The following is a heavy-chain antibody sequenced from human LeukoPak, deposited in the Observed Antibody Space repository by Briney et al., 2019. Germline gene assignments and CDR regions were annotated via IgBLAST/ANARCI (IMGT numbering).Heavy chain of an antibody. CDR3: AEVGSTMIGGV. CDR2: ISSSGSTI. D-gene: IGHD3-10*02. Sequence: GGSLRLSCAASGFTFSSYEMNWVRQAPGKGLEWVSYISSSGSTIYYADSVKGRFTISRDNAKTSLYLQMNSLRAEDTAVYYCAEVGSTMIGGVWGKGTTVTISS. V-gene: IGHV3-48*03. CDR1: GFTFSSYE. J-gene: IGHJ6*04.